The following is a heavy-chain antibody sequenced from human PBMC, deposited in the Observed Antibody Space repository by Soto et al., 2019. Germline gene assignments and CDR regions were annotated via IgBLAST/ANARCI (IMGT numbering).Heavy chain of an antibody. J-gene: IGHJ6*02. CDR1: GYTFTSYY. Sequence: SVKVSCKASGYTFTSYYTHWVRQAPGQGLEWMGGIIPIFGTANYAQKFQGRVTITADESTTTAYMELSSLRSEDTAVYYCARDLKRYYDSSGYGYYYYGMDVWGQGTTVTVSS. V-gene: IGHV1-69*13. D-gene: IGHD3-22*01. CDR3: ARDLKRYYDSSGYGYYYYGMDV. CDR2: IIPIFGTA.